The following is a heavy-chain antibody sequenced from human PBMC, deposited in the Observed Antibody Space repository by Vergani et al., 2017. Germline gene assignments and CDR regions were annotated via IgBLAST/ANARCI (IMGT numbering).Heavy chain of an antibody. D-gene: IGHD4-17*01. Sequence: QVQLQESGPGLVKPSQTLSLTCTVSGGSISSGSYYWSWIRQPAGKGLEWIGRIYTSGSTNYNPSLKSRVTISVDTSKNQFSLKLSSVTAADTAVYYCARIDYGDFSSFDYWGQGTLVTVSS. CDR1: GGSISSGSYY. V-gene: IGHV4-61*02. J-gene: IGHJ4*02. CDR3: ARIDYGDFSSFDY. CDR2: IYTSGST.